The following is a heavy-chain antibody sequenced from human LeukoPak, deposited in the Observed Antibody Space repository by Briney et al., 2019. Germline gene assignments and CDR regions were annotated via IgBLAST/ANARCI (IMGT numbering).Heavy chain of an antibody. CDR1: GFTSSSYA. CDR3: AKGSRKIGIFGVVIRNWFDP. D-gene: IGHD3-3*01. J-gene: IGHJ5*02. CDR2: ISGSGGST. V-gene: IGHV3-23*01. Sequence: GGSLRLSCAASGFTSSSYAMSWVRQAPGKGLEWVSAISGSGGSTYYADSVKGRFTISRDNSKNTLYLQMNSLRAEDTAVYYCAKGSRKIGIFGVVIRNWFDPWGQGTLVTVSS.